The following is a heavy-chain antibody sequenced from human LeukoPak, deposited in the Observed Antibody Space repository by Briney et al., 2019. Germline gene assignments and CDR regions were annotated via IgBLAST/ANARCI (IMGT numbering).Heavy chain of an antibody. CDR3: ARGAEMGHGHSILDP. D-gene: IGHD5-24*01. Sequence: GASVKVSCKASGGTFSSYAISWVRQAPGQGLEWMGGIIPIFGTANYAQKFQGRVTITADESTSTAYMELSSLRSEDTAVYYCARGAEMGHGHSILDPWGQGTLVTVSS. J-gene: IGHJ5*02. CDR2: IIPIFGTA. V-gene: IGHV1-69*13. CDR1: GGTFSSYA.